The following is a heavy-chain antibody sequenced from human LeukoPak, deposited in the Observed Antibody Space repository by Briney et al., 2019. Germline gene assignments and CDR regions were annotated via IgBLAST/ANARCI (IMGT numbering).Heavy chain of an antibody. J-gene: IGHJ4*02. D-gene: IGHD1-1*01. Sequence: GGSLRLSCAASGFTFSSYAMYWVRQAPGKGLEFVSAISSDGGSTYFANSVKSRFTISRDNSKNTLFLQMGSLRAEDMAFYYCARKSSPSVMTGTIPDYFDHWGQGTLVSVSS. CDR1: GFTFSSYA. CDR3: ARKSSPSVMTGTIPDYFDH. CDR2: ISSDGGST. V-gene: IGHV3-64*01.